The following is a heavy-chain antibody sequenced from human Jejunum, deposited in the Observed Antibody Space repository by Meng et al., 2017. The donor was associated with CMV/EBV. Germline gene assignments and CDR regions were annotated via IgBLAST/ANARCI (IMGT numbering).Heavy chain of an antibody. CDR2: ISSSYNKI. Sequence: MAWIRRAPGNGLECVSYISSSYNKIYYADSVRGRFTISRDNAGNSLYLQMNSLRVEDTAVYYCVRDHQSYDKGGYWSDYYYAMDVWGQGTTVTVSS. J-gene: IGHJ6*02. V-gene: IGHV3-11*01. D-gene: IGHD3-22*01. CDR3: VRDHQSYDKGGYWSDYYYAMDV.